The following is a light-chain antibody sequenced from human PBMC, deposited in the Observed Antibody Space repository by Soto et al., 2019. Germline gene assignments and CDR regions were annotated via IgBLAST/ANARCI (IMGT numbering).Light chain of an antibody. CDR1: TSDVGAFNY. J-gene: IGLJ3*02. CDR2: DVS. CDR3: SSYTTSSTRV. Sequence: QSVLTQPASVSGSPGQSITISCTGTTSDVGAFNYVSWYQQHPGKAPKLMIYDVSDRPSGVSNRFSGSKSGSTASLTISGLQADDEADYFCSSYTTSSTRVFGGGTQLTVL. V-gene: IGLV2-14*03.